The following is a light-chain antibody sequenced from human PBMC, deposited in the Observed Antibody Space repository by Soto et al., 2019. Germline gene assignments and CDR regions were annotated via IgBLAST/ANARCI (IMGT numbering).Light chain of an antibody. CDR2: RAS. CDR1: QSVSSNH. Sequence: EIVLTQSPGSLSLSPRERATLSCRASQSVSSNHLAWYQQKPGQAPRLLIYRASRRATGIPDRFSGSGSGTDFTLTISRLEPEDFAVYYCQQYGRSAYTVGQGTKVEIK. V-gene: IGKV3-20*01. CDR3: QQYGRSAYT. J-gene: IGKJ2*01.